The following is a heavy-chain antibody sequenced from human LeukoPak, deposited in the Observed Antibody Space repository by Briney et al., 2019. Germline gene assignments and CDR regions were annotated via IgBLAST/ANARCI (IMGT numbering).Heavy chain of an antibody. CDR2: IYYSRST. CDR3: ARWAGGSGSYYIDY. J-gene: IGHJ4*02. Sequence: SETLSLTCTVSGGPISSYYWSWILQPPGKGLEGIGYIYYSRSTNYNPSLKSRVTISVDTSKNQFSLKLRSVTAADTAVYYCARWAGGSGSYYIDYWGQGTLVTASS. D-gene: IGHD3-10*01. CDR1: GGPISSYY. V-gene: IGHV4-59*01.